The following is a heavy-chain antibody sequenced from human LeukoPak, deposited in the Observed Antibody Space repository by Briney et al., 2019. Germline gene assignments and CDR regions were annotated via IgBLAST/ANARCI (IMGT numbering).Heavy chain of an antibody. CDR3: ARVRGGSGLNAFDI. Sequence: SETLSLTCTVSGGSNSSYYWSWIRQPAGKGLEWIGRIYSSGSNSYNPSLKSRVTMSVDTSKNQFSLKLTSVTAADTAVYYCARVRGGSGLNAFDIWGQGTMVTVSS. V-gene: IGHV4-4*07. CDR2: IYSSGSN. CDR1: GGSNSSYY. D-gene: IGHD2-15*01. J-gene: IGHJ3*02.